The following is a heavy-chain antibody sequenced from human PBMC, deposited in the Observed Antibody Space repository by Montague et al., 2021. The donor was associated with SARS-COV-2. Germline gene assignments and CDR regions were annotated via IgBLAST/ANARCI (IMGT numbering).Heavy chain of an antibody. CDR3: ARAAQKQYVLLWFGELLHDAFDI. Sequence: SLRLSLSASGFTFSSYAMHWVRQAPGKGLEWVAVISYDGSNKYYADSVKGRFTISRDNSKNTLYLQMNSLRAEDTAVYYCARAAQKQYVLLWFGELLHDAFDIGGQGTMVTVSS. CDR1: GFTFSSYA. J-gene: IGHJ3*02. V-gene: IGHV3-30-3*01. D-gene: IGHD3-10*01. CDR2: ISYDGSNK.